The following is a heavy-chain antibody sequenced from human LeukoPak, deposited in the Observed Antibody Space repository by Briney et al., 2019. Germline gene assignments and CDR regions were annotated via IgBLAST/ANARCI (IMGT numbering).Heavy chain of an antibody. D-gene: IGHD5-12*01. CDR1: GFTFSSYA. Sequence: GGSLRLSCAASGFTFSSYAMSWVRQAPGKGMEWVAATSGSGGNTYYADSVKGRFTISRDNSKNTLYLQMNSLRAEDTAVYYCAKEYSGYDFDYWGQGTLVTVSS. V-gene: IGHV3-23*01. J-gene: IGHJ4*02. CDR3: AKEYSGYDFDY. CDR2: TSGSGGNT.